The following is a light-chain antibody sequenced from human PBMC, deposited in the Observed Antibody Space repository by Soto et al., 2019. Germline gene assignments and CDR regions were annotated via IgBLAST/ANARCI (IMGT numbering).Light chain of an antibody. V-gene: IGKV1-9*01. CDR2: AAS. CDR1: QGIASS. Sequence: DIHLTQSPSFLSAAVGDRVTITCRASQGIASSLAWYQQKAGKAPKLLIYAASTLESGVPSRFSGSGPGTEFTRTISSLQPEDFGIYYCQQFNSYPLTFGGGTKVEIK. CDR3: QQFNSYPLT. J-gene: IGKJ4*01.